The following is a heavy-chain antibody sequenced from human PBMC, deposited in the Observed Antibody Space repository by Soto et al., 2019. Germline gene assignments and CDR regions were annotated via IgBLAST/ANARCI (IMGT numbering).Heavy chain of an antibody. D-gene: IGHD3-10*01. J-gene: IGHJ6*02. CDR3: ARRGYYYGSGTLDYYGMDV. Sequence: GESLKISCKGSGYSFTSYWIGWVRQMPGKGLEWMGIIYPGDSDTRYSPSFQGQVTISADKSISTAYLQWSSLKASDTAMYYCARRGYYYGSGTLDYYGMDVWGQGTTVTVSS. CDR2: IYPGDSDT. CDR1: GYSFTSYW. V-gene: IGHV5-51*01.